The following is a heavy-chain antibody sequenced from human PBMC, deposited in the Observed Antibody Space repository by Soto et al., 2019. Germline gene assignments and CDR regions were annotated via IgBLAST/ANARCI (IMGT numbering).Heavy chain of an antibody. CDR1: GFTFSSYA. D-gene: IGHD4-17*01. J-gene: IGHJ5*02. CDR2: ISGSGGST. Sequence: GGSLRLSCEVSGFTFSSYAMSWVRQAPGKGLGWVSAISGSGGSTYYADSVKGRFTISRDNSKNTLYLQMNSLRAEDTAVYYCAKGPGDYVDNWFDPWGQGTLVTVSS. V-gene: IGHV3-23*01. CDR3: AKGPGDYVDNWFDP.